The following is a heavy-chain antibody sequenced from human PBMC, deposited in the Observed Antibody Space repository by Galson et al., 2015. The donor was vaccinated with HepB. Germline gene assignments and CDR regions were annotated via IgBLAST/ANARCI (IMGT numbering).Heavy chain of an antibody. V-gene: IGHV3-48*02. CDR3: AGDSVGYTSSSSPY. J-gene: IGHJ4*02. CDR2: ISSSSSTI. Sequence: SLRLSCAASGFTFSSYSMNWVRQAPGKGLEWVSYISSSSSTIYYADSVKGRFTISRDNAKNSLYLQMNSLRDEDTAVYYCAGDSVGYTSSSSPYWGQGTLVTVSS. CDR1: GFTFSSYS. D-gene: IGHD6-6*01.